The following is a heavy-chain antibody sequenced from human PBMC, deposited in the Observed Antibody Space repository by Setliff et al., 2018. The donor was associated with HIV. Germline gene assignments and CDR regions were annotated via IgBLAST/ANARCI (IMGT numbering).Heavy chain of an antibody. V-gene: IGHV3-23*01. CDR3: AKLIAVAGTNDEY. CDR1: GFTFSSYE. Sequence: GGSLRLSCAASGFTFSSYEMNWVRQAPGKGLEWVSAISGSGGSTYYTDSVKGRFTISRDNSKNTLYLQVDSLRAEDTAVYYCAKLIAVAGTNDEYWGQGTLVTVSS. CDR2: ISGSGGST. D-gene: IGHD6-19*01. J-gene: IGHJ4*02.